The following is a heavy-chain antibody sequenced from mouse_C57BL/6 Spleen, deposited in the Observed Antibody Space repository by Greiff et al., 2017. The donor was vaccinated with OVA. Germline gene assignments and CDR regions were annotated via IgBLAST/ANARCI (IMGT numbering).Heavy chain of an antibody. V-gene: IGHV1-80*01. CDR3: ARGGYYGSIYWYFDV. CDR2: IYPGDGDT. CDR1: GYAFSSYW. Sequence: VQLQQSGAELVKPGASVKISCKASGYAFSSYWMNWVKQRPGKGLEWIGQIYPGDGDTNYNGKFKGKATLTADKSSSTAYMQLSSLTSEDSAVYFCARGGYYGSIYWYFDVWGTGTTVTVSS. D-gene: IGHD1-1*01. J-gene: IGHJ1*03.